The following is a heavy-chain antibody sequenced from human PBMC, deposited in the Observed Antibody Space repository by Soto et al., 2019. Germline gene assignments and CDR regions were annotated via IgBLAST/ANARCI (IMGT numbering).Heavy chain of an antibody. CDR3: ARRLRYYDSSGYYLAFDY. D-gene: IGHD3-22*01. J-gene: IGHJ4*02. Sequence: PSETLSLTCTVYGGSINSSYYFWGWIRQSPGKGLEWIGSISYSGNTYYNPSLKSRVTISVDTSKKQFSLRVTSVTAADTAVYYCARRLRYYDSSGYYLAFDYWGQGALVTVSS. CDR1: GGSINSSYYF. CDR2: ISYSGNT. V-gene: IGHV4-39*01.